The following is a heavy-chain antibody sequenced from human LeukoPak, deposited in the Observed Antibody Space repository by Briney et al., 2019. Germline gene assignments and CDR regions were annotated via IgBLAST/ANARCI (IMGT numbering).Heavy chain of an antibody. CDR1: GGSISSYY. CDR2: IYYSGST. CDR3: ARGGGVTTGFDP. J-gene: IGHJ5*02. V-gene: IGHV4-59*01. D-gene: IGHD4-17*01. Sequence: PSETLSLTCTVSGGSISSYYWSWIRQPPGKGLEWIGYIYYSGSTNYNPSLKSRVTISVDTSKNQFSLKLSSVTAADTAAYYCARGGGVTTGFDPWGQGTLVTVSS.